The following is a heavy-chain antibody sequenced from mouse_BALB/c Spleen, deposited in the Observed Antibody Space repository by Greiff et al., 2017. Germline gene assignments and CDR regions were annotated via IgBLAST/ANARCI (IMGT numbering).Heavy chain of an antibody. V-gene: IGHV1-69*02. CDR3: TRNWDAWFAY. J-gene: IGHJ3*01. Sequence: QVQLQQPGAELVRPGASVKLSCKASGYTFTSYWINWVKQRPGQGLEWIGNIYPSDSYTNYNQKFKDKATLTVDKSSSTAYMQLCSPTSEDSAVYYCTRNWDAWFAYWGQGTLVTVSA. CDR1: GYTFTSYW. D-gene: IGHD4-1*01. CDR2: IYPSDSYT.